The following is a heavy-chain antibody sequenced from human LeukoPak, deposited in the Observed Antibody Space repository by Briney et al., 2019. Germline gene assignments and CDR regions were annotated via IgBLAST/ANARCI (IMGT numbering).Heavy chain of an antibody. J-gene: IGHJ4*02. V-gene: IGHV4-61*02. Sequence: SQTLSLTCTVSGGSISSDNYYWTWIRQPAGKGLEWIGRIYATGSTNYNPSLKSRVTISVDTSKNQFSLNLTSVTAADTAVYYCARSGSYPYYFDYWGQGTLVTVSS. D-gene: IGHD3-10*01. CDR3: ARSGSYPYYFDY. CDR1: GGSISSDNYY. CDR2: IYATGST.